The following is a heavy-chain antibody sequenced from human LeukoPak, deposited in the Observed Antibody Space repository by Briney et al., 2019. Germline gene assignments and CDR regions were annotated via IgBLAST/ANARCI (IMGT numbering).Heavy chain of an antibody. CDR3: AKDRIGDSWYFDY. Sequence: PGGSLRLSCAASGFTFSSYGMHWVRQAPGKGLEWVAVIWYDGSNKYYADSVKGRFTISRDNSKNTLYLQMNSLRAEDTAVYYCAKDRIGDSWYFDYWGQGTLVTVSS. J-gene: IGHJ4*02. CDR1: GFTFSSYG. CDR2: IWYDGSNK. D-gene: IGHD2-15*01. V-gene: IGHV3-30*02.